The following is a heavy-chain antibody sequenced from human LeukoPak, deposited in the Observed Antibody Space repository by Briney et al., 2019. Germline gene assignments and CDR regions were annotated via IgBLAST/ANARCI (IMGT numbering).Heavy chain of an antibody. CDR1: GYTFTSYY. J-gene: IGHJ4*02. D-gene: IGHD2-15*01. Sequence: ASVKVSCKASGYTFTSYYIHWVRQAPGQGLEWMGWISAYNGNTNYAQKLQGRVTMTTDTSTSTAYMELRSLRSDDTAVYYCARGSVVVAATPGKFDYWGQGTLVTVSS. V-gene: IGHV1-18*04. CDR3: ARGSVVVAATPGKFDY. CDR2: ISAYNGNT.